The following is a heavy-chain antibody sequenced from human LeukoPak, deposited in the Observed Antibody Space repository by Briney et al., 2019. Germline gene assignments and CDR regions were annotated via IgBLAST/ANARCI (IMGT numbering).Heavy chain of an antibody. CDR1: GGTFSSYA. V-gene: IGHV1-69*05. Sequence: SVKVSCKASGGTFSSYAISWVRQAPGQGLEWMGGIIPIFGTANYAQKFQGRVTITTDEFTSTAYMELSSLRSEDTAVYYCARDLLRGGYGDYLNLDYWGQGTLVTVSS. CDR2: IIPIFGTA. J-gene: IGHJ4*02. CDR3: ARDLLRGGYGDYLNLDY. D-gene: IGHD4-17*01.